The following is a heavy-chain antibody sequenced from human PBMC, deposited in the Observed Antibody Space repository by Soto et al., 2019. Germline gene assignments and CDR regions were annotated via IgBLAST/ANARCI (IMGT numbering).Heavy chain of an antibody. CDR3: ARDVVGCSGGSCYLGYYYYYMDV. D-gene: IGHD2-15*01. V-gene: IGHV3-66*01. J-gene: IGHJ6*03. Sequence: GGSLRLSCAASGFTVSSNYMSWVRQAPGKGLEWVSVIYSGGSTYYADSVKGRFTISRDNSKNTLYLQMNSLRAEDTAVYYCARDVVGCSGGSCYLGYYYYYMDVWGKGTTVTAP. CDR1: GFTVSSNY. CDR2: IYSGGST.